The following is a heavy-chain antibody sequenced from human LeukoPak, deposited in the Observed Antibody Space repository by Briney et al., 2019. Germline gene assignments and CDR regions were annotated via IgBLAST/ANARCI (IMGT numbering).Heavy chain of an antibody. CDR3: ARASYYDISGYDY. CDR2: ITSSGSTT. J-gene: IGHJ4*02. V-gene: IGHV3-48*03. CDR1: GFTFRSYE. Sequence: GGSLRLSCAASGFTFRSYEMNWVRQAPGKGLEWVSYITSSGSTTYYADSVKGRFTISRDNAKNSLYLQMNSLRAEDTAVYYCARASYYDISGYDYWGQGTLVTVSS. D-gene: IGHD3-22*01.